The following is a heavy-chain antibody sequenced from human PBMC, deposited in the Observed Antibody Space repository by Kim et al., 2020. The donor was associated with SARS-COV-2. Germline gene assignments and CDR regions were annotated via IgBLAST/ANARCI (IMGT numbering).Heavy chain of an antibody. Sequence: GGSLRLSCAASGFTFSSYGMHWVRQAPGKGLEWVAVISYDGSNKYYADSVKGRFTISRDNSKNTLYLQMNSLRAEDTAVYYCAKDNDFWSGYYYYYYMDV. V-gene: IGHV3-30*18. D-gene: IGHD3-3*01. J-gene: IGHJ6*03. CDR1: GFTFSSYG. CDR3: AKDNDFWSGYYYYYYMDV. CDR2: ISYDGSNK.